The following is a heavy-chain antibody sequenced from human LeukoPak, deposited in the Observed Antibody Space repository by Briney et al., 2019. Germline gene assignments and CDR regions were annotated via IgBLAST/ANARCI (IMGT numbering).Heavy chain of an antibody. D-gene: IGHD2-2*01. CDR3: ARPKGRIVVVPAAYTLDY. CDR1: GGTFSSYA. Sequence: SVKVSCKASGGTFSSYAISWVRQAPGQGLEWMGGIIPIFGTANYAQKFQGRVTITADESTSTAYMELSSLRSEDTAVYYCARPKGRIVVVPAAYTLDYWGQGTLVTVSS. J-gene: IGHJ4*02. CDR2: IIPIFGTA. V-gene: IGHV1-69*01.